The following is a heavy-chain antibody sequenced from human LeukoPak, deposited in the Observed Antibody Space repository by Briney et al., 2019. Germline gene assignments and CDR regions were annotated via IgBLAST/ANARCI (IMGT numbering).Heavy chain of an antibody. CDR3: ARDPDSGSPSTI. CDR2: IYYSGST. J-gene: IGHJ4*02. V-gene: IGHV4-59*01. Sequence: SETLSLTCTVSGVSISSYYWSWIRQPPGKGLEWIGYIYYSGSTNHNPSRKSRVTISIDTSKNQFSLKLSSVTAADTAVYYCARDPDSGSPSTIWGQGTLVTVSS. CDR1: GVSISSYY. D-gene: IGHD1-26*01.